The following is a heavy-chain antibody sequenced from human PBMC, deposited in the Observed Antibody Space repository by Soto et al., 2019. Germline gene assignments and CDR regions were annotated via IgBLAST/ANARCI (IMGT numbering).Heavy chain of an antibody. CDR3: ARPEGYGSGSYYFDS. D-gene: IGHD3-10*01. Sequence: ASVKVSCKTSGYPFTTYHLHWVRQAPGQGLEWMGIVYVTGTGTRSAQKFQGRLTMTRDRSTSTVYMELSSLRSEDTAVYYCARPEGYGSGSYYFDSWGQGTLVTVSS. CDR1: GYPFTTYH. CDR2: VYVTGTGT. V-gene: IGHV1-46*01. J-gene: IGHJ4*02.